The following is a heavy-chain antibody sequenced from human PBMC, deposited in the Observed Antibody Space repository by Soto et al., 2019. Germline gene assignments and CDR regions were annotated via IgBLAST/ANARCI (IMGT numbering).Heavy chain of an antibody. V-gene: IGHV1-18*01. Sequence: ASVKVSCKASGFTFLSYGISWLRQAPGQGLEWMGCIIVFNGYTNYAQNFQGRLTMSTDTSNNTAYMELKSLRSDDTAVYYCAPGLGLYGGNYNWFDPWGQGTPVTISS. CDR1: GFTFLSYG. J-gene: IGHJ5*02. CDR3: APGLGLYGGNYNWFDP. D-gene: IGHD4-17*01. CDR2: IIVFNGYT.